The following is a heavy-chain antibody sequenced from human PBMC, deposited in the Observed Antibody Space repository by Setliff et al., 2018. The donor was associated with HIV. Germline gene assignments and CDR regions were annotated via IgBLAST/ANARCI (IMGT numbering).Heavy chain of an antibody. CDR2: IISSSTNI. Sequence: PGGSLRLSCAASGFNVNNKYMSWVRQAPGKGLEWVSSIISSSTNIYYADSVKGRFTISRDTAKNSLYLQMNSLRAEDTAIYYCARDWRSGYDLNFDYWGQGTLVTVSS. CDR1: GFNVNNKY. V-gene: IGHV3-21*01. J-gene: IGHJ4*02. D-gene: IGHD5-12*01. CDR3: ARDWRSGYDLNFDY.